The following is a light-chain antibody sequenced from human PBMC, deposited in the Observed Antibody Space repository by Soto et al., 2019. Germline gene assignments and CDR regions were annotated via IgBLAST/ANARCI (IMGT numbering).Light chain of an antibody. J-gene: IGKJ1*01. CDR1: QTVASR. V-gene: IGKV1-5*03. Sequence: EILLTQSPATLSWSVVERATLTCRASQTVASRLAWYQQKPGKPPRLLIYRASTLNTGAPDRFRGSGSGTEFTLTITSLEPDDFATYYCHHYDSYPEAFGQGTKVDIK. CDR3: HHYDSYPEA. CDR2: RAS.